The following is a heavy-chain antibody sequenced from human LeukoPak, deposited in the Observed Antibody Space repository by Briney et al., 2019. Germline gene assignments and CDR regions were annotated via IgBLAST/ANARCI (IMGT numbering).Heavy chain of an antibody. V-gene: IGHV4-61*01. CDR3: ARTRGYSYGYRKYYYYGMDV. D-gene: IGHD5-18*01. Sequence: PSETLSLTCTVSGGSVSSGSYYWSWIRQPPGKGLEWIGEINHSGSTNYNPSLKSRVTISVDTSKNQFSLKLSSVTAADTAVYYCARTRGYSYGYRKYYYYGMDVWGQGTTVTVSS. CDR1: GGSVSSGSYY. CDR2: INHSGST. J-gene: IGHJ6*02.